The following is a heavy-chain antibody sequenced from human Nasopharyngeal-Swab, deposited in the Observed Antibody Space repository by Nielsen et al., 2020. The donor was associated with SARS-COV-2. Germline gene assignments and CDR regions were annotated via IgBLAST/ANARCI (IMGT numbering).Heavy chain of an antibody. CDR3: ARANRSGIFGVVLNFDY. CDR1: GGSISSISYY. V-gene: IGHV4-39*01. D-gene: IGHD3-3*01. J-gene: IGHJ4*02. Sequence: SETLSLTCTVSGGSISSISYYCGWILQPPGKGLEWIGSIYYSGSTYYNPSLKSRVTISVDTSKNQFSLKLSSVTAADTAVYYCARANRSGIFGVVLNFDYWGQGTLVTVSS. CDR2: IYYSGST.